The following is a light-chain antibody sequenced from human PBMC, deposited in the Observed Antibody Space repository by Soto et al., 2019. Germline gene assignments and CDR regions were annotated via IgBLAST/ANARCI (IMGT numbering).Light chain of an antibody. J-gene: IGKJ1*01. CDR2: GAS. CDR3: QQYGSSPLWT. CDR1: QSVSSGY. V-gene: IGKV3-20*01. Sequence: EIMLTQSPGTLSLSPGERGTLSCRASQSVSSGYIAWYQQKPGQAPRLLFYGASRRATGIPDRFSGSGSGTDFTLTISRLEPEDFAVYYCQQYGSSPLWTFGQGTRWIS.